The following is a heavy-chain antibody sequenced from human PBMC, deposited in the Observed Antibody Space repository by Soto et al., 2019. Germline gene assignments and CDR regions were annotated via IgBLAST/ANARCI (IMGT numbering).Heavy chain of an antibody. D-gene: IGHD3-9*01. CDR3: ANGHDYDILTGYPSSY. J-gene: IGHJ4*02. CDR2: ISYDGSNK. V-gene: IGHV3-30*18. Sequence: LRLSCTASGFTFSSSTMGWVRQAPGTGLEWVAVISYDGSNKYYAASVKGRFTISRDNSKNTLYLQMDSLRAEDTAVYYCANGHDYDILTGYPSSYWGQGTLVTVSS. CDR1: GFTFSSST.